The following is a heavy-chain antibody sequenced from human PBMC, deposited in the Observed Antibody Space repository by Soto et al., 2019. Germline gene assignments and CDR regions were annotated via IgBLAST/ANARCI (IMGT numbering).Heavy chain of an antibody. J-gene: IGHJ4*02. CDR2: IHAGGNS. CDR3: VRDFTS. D-gene: IGHD3-10*01. CDR1: GFIVSRNY. V-gene: IGHV3-53*01. Sequence: GGSLRLSCRASGFIVSRNYMNWVRQGPGKGPEWVSIIHAGGNSFFADAVKDRFTITRDNSKNTLKLHMNNLRVEDTAVYYCVRDFTSWGQGTLVTVSS.